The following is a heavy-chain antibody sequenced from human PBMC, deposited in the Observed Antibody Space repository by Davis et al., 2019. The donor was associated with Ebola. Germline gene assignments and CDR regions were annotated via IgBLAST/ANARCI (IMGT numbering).Heavy chain of an antibody. CDR1: GFTFSSYA. J-gene: IGHJ4*02. CDR3: AGLYCSGGNCYQSY. V-gene: IGHV3-7*01. CDR2: IKQDGSEK. Sequence: GGSLRLSCAASGFTFSSYAMSWVRQAPGKRLEWVANIKQDGSEKYYVDSVKGRFTISRDNAKNTLYLQMNSLRDDDTAVYYCAGLYCSGGNCYQSYWGQGTLVTVSS. D-gene: IGHD2-15*01.